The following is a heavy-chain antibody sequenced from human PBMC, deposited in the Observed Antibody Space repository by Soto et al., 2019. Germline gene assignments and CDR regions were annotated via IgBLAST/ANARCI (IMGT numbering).Heavy chain of an antibody. J-gene: IGHJ4*02. D-gene: IGHD6-13*01. V-gene: IGHV3-30-3*01. CDR2: ISYDGSNK. CDR3: ARNVLGIAAAGTFDY. CDR1: GFTFSSYA. Sequence: QVQLVESGGGVVQPGRSLRLSCAASGFTFSSYAMHWVRQAPGKGLEWVAVISYDGSNKYYADSVKGRFTISRDNSKNTRYLQMNSLRAEDTAVYYCARNVLGIAAAGTFDYWGQGTLVTVSS.